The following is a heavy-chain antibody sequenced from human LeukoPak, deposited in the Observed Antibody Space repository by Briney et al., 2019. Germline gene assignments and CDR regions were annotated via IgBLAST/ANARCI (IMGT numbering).Heavy chain of an antibody. CDR2: INHNSGGT. D-gene: IGHD3-10*01. J-gene: IGHJ5*02. Sequence: ASVKVSCKASGYTFTGYYMHWVRQAPGQGLEWMGWINHNSGGTNYAQKFQGRVTMTRDTSISTAYMELSRLRSDDTAVYYCARRDYYGSGSYYSHNWFDPWGQGTLVTVSS. CDR3: ARRDYYGSGSYYSHNWFDP. V-gene: IGHV1-2*02. CDR1: GYTFTGYY.